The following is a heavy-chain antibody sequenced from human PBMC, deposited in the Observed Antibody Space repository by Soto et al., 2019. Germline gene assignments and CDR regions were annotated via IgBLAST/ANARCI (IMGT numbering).Heavy chain of an antibody. V-gene: IGHV3-7*01. Sequence: GGSLRLSCAASGFTFSSYWMSWVRQAPGKGLEWVANIKQDGSEKYYVDSVKGRFTISRDNAKNSLYLQMNSLRAEDTAVYYCARDSGGPAAISFFDYWGQGTLVTVSS. J-gene: IGHJ4*02. CDR3: ARDSGGPAAISFFDY. D-gene: IGHD2-2*01. CDR2: IKQDGSEK. CDR1: GFTFSSYW.